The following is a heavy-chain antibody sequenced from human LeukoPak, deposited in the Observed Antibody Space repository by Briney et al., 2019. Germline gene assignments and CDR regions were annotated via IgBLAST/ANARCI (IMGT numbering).Heavy chain of an antibody. CDR1: GFTVSSNY. J-gene: IGHJ6*02. CDR3: ARDRKPTPLYYGMDV. CDR2: IYSGGST. Sequence: GGSLRLSCAASGFTVSSNYMSWVRQAPGKGLEWVSVIYSGGSTYYADSVKGRFTISRDNSKNTLYLQMNSLRAEDTAVYYCARDRKPTPLYYGMDVWGQGTTVTVSS. V-gene: IGHV3-53*01.